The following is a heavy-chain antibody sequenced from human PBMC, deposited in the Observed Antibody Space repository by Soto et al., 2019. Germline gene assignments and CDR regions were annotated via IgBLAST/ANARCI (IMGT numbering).Heavy chain of an antibody. CDR3: ARAVIPYDILTGTYTYYYYYYMDV. Sequence: ASVKVSCKASGYTFTSYGISWVRQAPGQGLEWMGWISAYNGNTNYAQKLQGRVTMTTDTSTSTAYMELRSLRSDDTAVYYCARAVIPYDILTGTYTYYYYYYMDVWGKGTTVTVSS. J-gene: IGHJ6*03. V-gene: IGHV1-18*01. D-gene: IGHD3-9*01. CDR2: ISAYNGNT. CDR1: GYTFTSYG.